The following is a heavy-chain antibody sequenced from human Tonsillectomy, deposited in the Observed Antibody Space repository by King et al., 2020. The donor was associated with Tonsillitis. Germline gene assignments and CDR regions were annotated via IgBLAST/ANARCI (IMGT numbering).Heavy chain of an antibody. D-gene: IGHD2-2*01. J-gene: IGHJ6*02. CDR1: GFTFSDYW. V-gene: IGHV3-7*01. CDR2: INQDGSEK. Sequence: VQLVESGGGLVQPGGSLRLSCAVYGFTFSDYWMSWVRQAPGKGLEWVANINQDGSEKYYVDSVKGRFTISRDNVKTSLYLQMNSLRAEDTAVYYCARVPSDIVVEAATVSYYYYGMDVWGQGTTVTVSS. CDR3: ARVPSDIVVEAATVSYYYYGMDV.